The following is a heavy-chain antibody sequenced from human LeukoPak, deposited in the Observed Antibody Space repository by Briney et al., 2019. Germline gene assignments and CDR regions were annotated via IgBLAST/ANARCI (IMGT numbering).Heavy chain of an antibody. CDR3: ARGGGVRTGSGWRPGNYFDF. Sequence: GASVKVSCKASGYTFTSYGISWVRQAPGQGLEWMGWISAYNGNTNYAQKLQGRVTMTTDTSTSTAYMELRSLRSDDTAVYYCARGGGVRTGSGWRPGNYFDFWGQGSLVIVSS. V-gene: IGHV1-18*01. D-gene: IGHD6-19*01. CDR1: GYTFTSYG. J-gene: IGHJ4*02. CDR2: ISAYNGNT.